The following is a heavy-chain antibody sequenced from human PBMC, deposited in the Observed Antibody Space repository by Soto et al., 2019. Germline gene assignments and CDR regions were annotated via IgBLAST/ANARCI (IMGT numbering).Heavy chain of an antibody. CDR3: AKVASGSRYMDV. CDR2: ISFEGSDK. D-gene: IGHD3-10*01. Sequence: QVQLVESGGGVVQPGRSLRLSCEASGFTFSSDGMHWVRQAPGKGLEWAALISFEGSDKYYADSVKGRFTISRDNSKNTMYLQMNSLRAEDTAVYYCAKVASGSRYMDVWGKGTTVTVSS. CDR1: GFTFSSDG. V-gene: IGHV3-30*18. J-gene: IGHJ6*03.